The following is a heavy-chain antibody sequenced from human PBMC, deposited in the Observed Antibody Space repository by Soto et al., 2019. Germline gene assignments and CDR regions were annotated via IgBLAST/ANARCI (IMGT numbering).Heavy chain of an antibody. D-gene: IGHD2-2*01. Sequence: QVQLVESGGGVVQPGRSLRLSCAASGFTFSSFGMHWVRQAPGKVLEWVALISYDGSDEYYRDSVKGRFTISRDNSKNTLFLQVKSRRPADTAVDYCAKDTSPGGRAITSDYWGQGALVTVSS. CDR3: AKDTSPGGRAITSDY. J-gene: IGHJ4*02. CDR1: GFTFSSFG. CDR2: ISYDGSDE. V-gene: IGHV3-30*18.